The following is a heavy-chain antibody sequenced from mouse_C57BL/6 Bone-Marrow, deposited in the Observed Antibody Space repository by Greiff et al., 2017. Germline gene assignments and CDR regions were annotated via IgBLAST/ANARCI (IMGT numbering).Heavy chain of an antibody. D-gene: IGHD2-2*01. V-gene: IGHV1-11*01. J-gene: IGHJ2*01. Sequence: VQLQQSGAELASPGASVTLSCKASGYTFTDHIMNWVKKRPGQGLEWIGRIYPVSGETNYNQKFMGKATFSVDRSSSTVYMVLNSLTSEDPAGYYCGRRVEWLRRDFDYWGQGTTLTVSS. CDR1: GYTFTDHI. CDR3: GRRVEWLRRDFDY. CDR2: IYPVSGET.